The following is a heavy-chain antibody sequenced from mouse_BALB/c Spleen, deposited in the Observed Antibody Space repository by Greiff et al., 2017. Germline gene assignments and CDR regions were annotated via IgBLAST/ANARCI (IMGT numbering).Heavy chain of an antibody. CDR3: TREHYGSSYYFDY. CDR1: GFTFSSYT. V-gene: IGHV5-6-4*01. J-gene: IGHJ2*01. Sequence: EVQLVESGGGLVKPGGSLKLSCAASGFTFSSYTMSWVRQTPEKRLEWVATISSGGSYTYYPDSVKGRFTISRDNAKNTLYLQLSSLKSEDTAMYYCTREHYGSSYYFDYWGQGTTLTVSS. CDR2: ISSGGSYT. D-gene: IGHD1-1*01.